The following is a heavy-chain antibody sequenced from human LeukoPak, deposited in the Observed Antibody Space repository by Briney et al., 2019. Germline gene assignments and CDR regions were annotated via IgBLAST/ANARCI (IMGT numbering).Heavy chain of an antibody. CDR1: GGSISGYY. CDR3: ARLASSGWSHCDY. CDR2: IYYSGST. J-gene: IGHJ4*02. D-gene: IGHD6-19*01. Sequence: SETLSLTCTVSGGSISGYYWSWIRQPPGKGPEWIGYIYYSGSTNYNPSLKSRVTIPVDTSKSQFSLKMNSVTAADTAVYYCARLASSGWSHCDYWGQGTLVTVSS. V-gene: IGHV4-59*08.